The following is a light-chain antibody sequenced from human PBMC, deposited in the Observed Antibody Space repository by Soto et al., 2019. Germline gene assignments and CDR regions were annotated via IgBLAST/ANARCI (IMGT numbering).Light chain of an antibody. Sequence: DVQMTQSPSSLSASVGDRVTITCRASQGIAPYLAWFQQKPGKVPKLLIYAASTLQSGVPSRFSGSGSGTDFTLTISSLQPEDVATYSCQKYNSAPLTFGGGPRWRSN. CDR1: QGIAPY. CDR2: AAS. J-gene: IGKJ4*01. CDR3: QKYNSAPLT. V-gene: IGKV1-27*01.